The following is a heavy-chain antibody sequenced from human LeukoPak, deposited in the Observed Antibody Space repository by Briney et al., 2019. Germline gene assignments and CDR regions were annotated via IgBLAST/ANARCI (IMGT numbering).Heavy chain of an antibody. V-gene: IGHV3-53*01. CDR1: GFTVSSIH. D-gene: IGHD3-22*01. CDR2: TYTGGNS. J-gene: IGHJ3*02. CDR3: ARGGRGSAAVVAPRSFDI. Sequence: GGSLRLSCAASGFTVSSIHMVWVRQAPGKGLEWVSVTYTGGNSYYADSVKGRFIISRGISKNTLYLQMNSLRAEDSALYYCARGGRGSAAVVAPRSFDIWGQGTMVTVSP.